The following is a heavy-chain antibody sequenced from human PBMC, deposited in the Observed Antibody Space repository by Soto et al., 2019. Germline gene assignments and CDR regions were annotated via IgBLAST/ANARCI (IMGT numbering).Heavy chain of an antibody. D-gene: IGHD2-2*01. CDR1: GGSFSGYY. J-gene: IGHJ6*03. Sequence: SETLSLTCAVYGGSFSGYYWSWIRQPPGKGLEWIGEINHSGSTNYNPSLKSRVTISVDTSKNQFSLKLSSVTAADTAVYYCARGRDSSTSCRYMDVWGKGTTVTVSS. CDR3: ARGRDSSTSCRYMDV. CDR2: INHSGST. V-gene: IGHV4-34*01.